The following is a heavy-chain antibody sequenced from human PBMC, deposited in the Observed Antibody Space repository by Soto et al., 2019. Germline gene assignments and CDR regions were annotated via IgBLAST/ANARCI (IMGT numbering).Heavy chain of an antibody. CDR2: IYYSGST. CDR1: GGSISSSSYY. D-gene: IGHD3-10*01. J-gene: IGHJ4*02. Sequence: SETLSLTCTVSGGSISSSSYYWGWIRQHPGKGLEWIGYIYYSGSTNYNPSLKSRVTISVDTSKNQFSLQLNSVTPEDTAVYYCARELELLWFGQFFPAAIDYWGQGTLVTVSS. V-gene: IGHV4-31*03. CDR3: ARELELLWFGQFFPAAIDY.